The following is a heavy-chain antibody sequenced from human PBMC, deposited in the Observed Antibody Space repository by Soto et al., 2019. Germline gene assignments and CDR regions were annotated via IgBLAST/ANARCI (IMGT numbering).Heavy chain of an antibody. J-gene: IGHJ6*02. Sequence: SVKVSCKASGGTFSSYAISWVRQAPGQGLEWMGGIIPIFGTANYAQKFQGRVTITADKSTSTAYMELSSLRSEDTAVYYCAREDIVVVPAATLDYYYYGMDVWGQGTTVTVSS. V-gene: IGHV1-69*06. CDR1: GGTFSSYA. CDR2: IIPIFGTA. D-gene: IGHD2-2*01. CDR3: AREDIVVVPAATLDYYYYGMDV.